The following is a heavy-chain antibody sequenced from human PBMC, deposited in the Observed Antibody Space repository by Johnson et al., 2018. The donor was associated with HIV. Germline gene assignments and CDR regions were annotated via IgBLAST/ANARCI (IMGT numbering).Heavy chain of an antibody. CDR1: GFTFSSYA. D-gene: IGHD6-13*01. CDR2: ISYDGSNK. V-gene: IGHV3-30*04. CDR3: AKDGYSSSWYPYAFDI. J-gene: IGHJ3*02. Sequence: QVQLVESGGGVVQPGGSLRLSCAASGFTFSSYAMHWVRQAPGKGLEWVAVISYDGSNKYYADSVKGRFTISRDNSKNTVYLETNSLRPEDTAVYYCAKDGYSSSWYPYAFDIWGQGTMVTVSS.